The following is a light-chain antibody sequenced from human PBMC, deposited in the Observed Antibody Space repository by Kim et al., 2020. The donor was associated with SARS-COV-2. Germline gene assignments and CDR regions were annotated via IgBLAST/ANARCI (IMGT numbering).Light chain of an antibody. V-gene: IGLV3-1*01. CDR3: QAWDSTTVV. CDR2: QNT. J-gene: IGLJ2*01. Sequence: SYELTQPPSVSVSPGQTGSITCSGDKLGNKYVCWYQKKAGQSPVLVIHQNTKRPSGIPERFSGSNSGNTATLTISGPQPIDEADYYCQAWDSTTVVFGGG. CDR1: KLGNKY.